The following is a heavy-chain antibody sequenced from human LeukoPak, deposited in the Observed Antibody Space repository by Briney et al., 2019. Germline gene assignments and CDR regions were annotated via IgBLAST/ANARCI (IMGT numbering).Heavy chain of an antibody. Sequence: PSETLSLTCAVYGGSFSGYYWSWIRQPPGKGLEWIGETNHSGSTTYNPSLKSRVTISVDTSKNQFSLKLSSVTVADTAVYYCARGLDAFDIWGQGTMVTVSS. V-gene: IGHV4-34*01. CDR2: TNHSGST. CDR3: ARGLDAFDI. J-gene: IGHJ3*02. CDR1: GGSFSGYY.